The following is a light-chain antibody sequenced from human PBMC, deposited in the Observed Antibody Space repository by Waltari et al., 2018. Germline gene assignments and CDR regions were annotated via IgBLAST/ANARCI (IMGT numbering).Light chain of an antibody. Sequence: DIQMTKSPSSLSASVRDRVTITCQASHDISNYLNWYQQKPGKAPKLLIYDASNLETGVPSRFSGSGSGTDFSFTISSLQPEDIATYYCQQFDNLVYTFGQGTKLEIK. J-gene: IGKJ2*01. V-gene: IGKV1-33*01. CDR2: DAS. CDR3: QQFDNLVYT. CDR1: HDISNY.